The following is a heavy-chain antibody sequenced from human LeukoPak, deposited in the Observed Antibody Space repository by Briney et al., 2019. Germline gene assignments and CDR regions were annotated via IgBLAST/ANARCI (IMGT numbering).Heavy chain of an antibody. D-gene: IGHD2-2*01. V-gene: IGHV3-7*01. J-gene: IGHJ6*02. CDR3: AREERGLYGTSWWEPDYFYGMDV. CDR2: INQDGSEI. CDR1: GFILSNYW. Sequence: GGSLRLSCAASGFILSNYWMSWVRQAPGKGLEWVANINQDGSEIYYVASVKGRFTISRDNAKNSLYLHMNSLRAEDTAVYYCAREERGLYGTSWWEPDYFYGMDVWGQGTTVTVSS.